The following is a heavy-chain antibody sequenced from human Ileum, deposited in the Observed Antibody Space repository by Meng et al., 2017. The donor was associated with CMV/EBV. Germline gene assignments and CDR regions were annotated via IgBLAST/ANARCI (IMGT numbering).Heavy chain of an antibody. J-gene: IGHJ5*02. CDR1: GYTFTDSY. Sequence: QVQLVQSGAEVKKPGASVKVSCKASGYTFTDSYLYWLRQAPGQGLEWVGRINPKSGVTGFAQKFQGRVTVTTDMSISTAYMELTGLTSDDTAMYYCARGLSYYGSGRPHLWGQGTLVTVSS. CDR2: INPKSGVT. V-gene: IGHV1-2*06. D-gene: IGHD3-10*01. CDR3: ARGLSYYGSGRPHL.